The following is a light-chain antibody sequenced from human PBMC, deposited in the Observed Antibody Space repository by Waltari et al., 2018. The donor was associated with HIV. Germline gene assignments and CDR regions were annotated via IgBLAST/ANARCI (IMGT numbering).Light chain of an antibody. CDR2: HSS. CDR3: QQYHHWPPLT. Sequence: DILLTQSPATISVSPGGRVTVSCRASQNVDDKLAWYRQKPGQSPRLLIYHSSVRAAGVPTRFGGAGSATNFTLTITSLQSEDFALYFCQQYHHWPPLTFGGGSRVELK. V-gene: IGKV3D-15*01. CDR1: QNVDDK. J-gene: IGKJ4*01.